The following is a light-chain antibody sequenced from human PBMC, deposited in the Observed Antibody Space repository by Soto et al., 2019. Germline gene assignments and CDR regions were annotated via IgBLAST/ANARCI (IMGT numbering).Light chain of an antibody. V-gene: IGKV3-20*01. J-gene: IGKJ1*01. CDR1: QSVSSSY. CDR2: GAS. CDR3: QQYGSSPRT. Sequence: EIVLTPSPGTLSLSPGEIARLSCRASQSVSSSYLAWYQQKPGQAPRLLIYGASSRATGIPDRFSGSGSGTDFTLTISRLEPEDFAVYYCQQYGSSPRTFGQGTKVDIK.